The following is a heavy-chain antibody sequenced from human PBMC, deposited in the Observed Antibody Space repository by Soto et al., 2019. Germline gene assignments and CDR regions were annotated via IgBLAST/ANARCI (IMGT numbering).Heavy chain of an antibody. Sequence: QVQLVQSGAEVKKPGASVKVSCKASGYTFTSYGISWVRQAPGQGLEWMGWISAYNGNTNYAQKLQGRVTMTTDTSTSTAYMELRSRRSDDTAVYYCERTTVTTSYYYGMDVWGQGTTVTVSS. CDR1: GYTFTSYG. CDR2: ISAYNGNT. CDR3: ERTTVTTSYYYGMDV. D-gene: IGHD4-17*01. J-gene: IGHJ6*02. V-gene: IGHV1-18*01.